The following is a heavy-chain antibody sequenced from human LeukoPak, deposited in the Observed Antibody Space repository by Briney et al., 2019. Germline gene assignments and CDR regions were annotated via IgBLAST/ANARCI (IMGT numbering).Heavy chain of an antibody. V-gene: IGHV3-15*01. CDR2: IKSKTDGGTT. Sequence: GGSLRLSCAASGFTFSNAWMSWVRQAPGKGLEWVGRIKSKTDGGTTDYAAPVKGRFTISRDDSKNTLYLQMNSLKTEDTAVYYCTTGPYYYDSSAFDYRGQGTLVTVSS. J-gene: IGHJ4*02. D-gene: IGHD3-22*01. CDR3: TTGPYYYDSSAFDY. CDR1: GFTFSNAW.